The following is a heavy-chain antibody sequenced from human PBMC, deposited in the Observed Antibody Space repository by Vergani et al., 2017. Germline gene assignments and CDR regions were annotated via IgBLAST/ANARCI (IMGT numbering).Heavy chain of an antibody. V-gene: IGHV3-7*01. CDR2: IKQDGSEN. CDR1: GFTFSSYW. CDR3: ARTPRITIFGVAWYFDL. Sequence: EVQLVESGGGLVQPGGSLRLSCAASGFTFSSYWMSWVRQAPGKGLEWVANIKQDGSENYYVDSVKGRFTISRENAKNSLYLQMNSLRAEETAVYYCARTPRITIFGVAWYFDLCGRGTLVTVSS. J-gene: IGHJ2*01. D-gene: IGHD3-3*01.